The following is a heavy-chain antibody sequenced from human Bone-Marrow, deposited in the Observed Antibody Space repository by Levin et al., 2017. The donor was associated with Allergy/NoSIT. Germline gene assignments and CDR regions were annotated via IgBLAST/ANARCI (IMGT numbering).Heavy chain of an antibody. CDR2: IIPKSGDT. CDR1: GYTFTGFY. CDR3: AREDDADSFDP. J-gene: IGHJ5*02. V-gene: IGHV1-2*02. Sequence: ASVKVSCKASGYTFTGFYLHWVRQAPGQGPEWMGWIIPKSGDTNYPQMFQGRVTMTRDTSISTVYMELSRLRSDDTAVYYCAREDDADSFDPWGQGTLVTVSS. D-gene: IGHD1-1*01.